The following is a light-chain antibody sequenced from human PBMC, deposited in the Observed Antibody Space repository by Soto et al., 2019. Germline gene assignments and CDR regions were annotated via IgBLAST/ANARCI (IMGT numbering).Light chain of an antibody. CDR1: QTISSW. Sequence: DIQMTHSPSTLSGSVGDRVTITCRASQTISSWLAWYQQKPGKAPKLLIYKASTLKSGVPSRFRGSGSGTEFTLTTSSLQPDDIATYYCKHYNTYAAPLAQGPK. V-gene: IGKV1-5*03. CDR3: KHYNTYAAP. J-gene: IGKJ1*01. CDR2: KAS.